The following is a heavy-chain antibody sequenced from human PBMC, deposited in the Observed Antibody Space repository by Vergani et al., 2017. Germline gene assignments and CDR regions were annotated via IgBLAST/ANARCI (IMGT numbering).Heavy chain of an antibody. CDR1: GFPFSSYG. V-gene: IGHV3-30*18. CDR2: ISYDGSNK. D-gene: IGHD2-15*01. CDR3: AKCSAGPKYCSGGSCYYYYGMDV. J-gene: IGHJ6*02. Sequence: QVQLVESGGGVVQPGRSLRLSCAASGFPFSSYGMHWVRQAPGKGLEWVAVISYDGSNKYYADSVKGRFPISRDNSKNTLYLQMNSLRAEETAVYYWAKCSAGPKYCSGGSCYYYYGMDVWGQGTTVTVSS.